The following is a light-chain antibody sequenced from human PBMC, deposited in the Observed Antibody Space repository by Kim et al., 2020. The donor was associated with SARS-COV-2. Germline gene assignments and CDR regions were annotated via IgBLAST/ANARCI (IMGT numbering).Light chain of an antibody. J-gene: IGKJ1*01. V-gene: IGKV3-20*01. CDR1: QSISSIH. CDR3: QQYADSPPT. Sequence: PGESATLSCRASQSISSIHVAWYQQKRGRAPRLIIYGISNRATDIPDRFSGSGAGTDFTLTISRLEPEDFAVYYCQQYADSPPTFGQGTKVDIK. CDR2: GIS.